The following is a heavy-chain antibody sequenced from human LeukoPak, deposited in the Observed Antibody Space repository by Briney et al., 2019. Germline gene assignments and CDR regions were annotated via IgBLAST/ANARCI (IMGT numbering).Heavy chain of an antibody. CDR3: ASFTVRRGGFDY. V-gene: IGHV4-59*11. J-gene: IGHJ4*02. D-gene: IGHD3-10*01. Sequence: SETLSLTCTVSGGSISSHYWSWIRQPPGKGLEGIGYIYYSGSTNYNPSLKSRVTISVDTSKNQFSLKLSSVTAADTAVYYCASFTVRRGGFDYWGQGTLVTVSS. CDR1: GGSISSHY. CDR2: IYYSGST.